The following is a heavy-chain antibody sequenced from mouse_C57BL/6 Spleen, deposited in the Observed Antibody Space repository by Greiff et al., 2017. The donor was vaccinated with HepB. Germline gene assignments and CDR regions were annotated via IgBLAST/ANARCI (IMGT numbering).Heavy chain of an antibody. V-gene: IGHV1-62-2*01. D-gene: IGHD1-1*01. CDR2: FYPGSGSI. Sequence: QVQLQQSGAELVKPGASVKLSCKASGYTFTEYTIHWVKQRSGQGLEWIGWFYPGSGSIKYNEKFKDKATLTADKSSSTVYMELSRLTSEDSAVYFCARHEAYYYGSSNWYFDVWGTGTTVTVSS. CDR3: ARHEAYYYGSSNWYFDV. J-gene: IGHJ1*03. CDR1: GYTFTEYT.